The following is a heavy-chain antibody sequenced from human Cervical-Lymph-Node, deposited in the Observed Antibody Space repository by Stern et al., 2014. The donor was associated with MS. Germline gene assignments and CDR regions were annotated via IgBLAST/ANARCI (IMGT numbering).Heavy chain of an antibody. D-gene: IGHD2-2*01. Sequence: MQLVESGSELKKPGASVKVSCKASGYSFISYAITWVRQAPGQGLEWMGWINTNTGKPAYAQSLTGRNVFSLDTSVGTAYLQISILKPKDTAVYYCARFYCSSTTCQSNWFDPWGQGTPVTVSS. CDR3: ARFYCSSTTCQSNWFDP. J-gene: IGHJ5*02. V-gene: IGHV7-4-1*02. CDR1: GYSFISYA. CDR2: INTNTGKP.